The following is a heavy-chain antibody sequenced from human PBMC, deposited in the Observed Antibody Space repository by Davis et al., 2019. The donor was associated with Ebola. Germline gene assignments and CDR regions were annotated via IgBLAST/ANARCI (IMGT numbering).Heavy chain of an antibody. V-gene: IGHV5-51*01. Sequence: GESLKISCKGSGNSFTNLWIGWVRQMPGKGLEWMGLIYTGDSDATYSPSFQGQVTFSVDKSIRTAYLHWNSLKASDTATYYCARQGTTSWDSWGQGTLVTVSS. CDR1: GNSFTNLW. CDR2: IYTGDSDA. CDR3: ARQGTTSWDS. J-gene: IGHJ4*02. D-gene: IGHD2-2*01.